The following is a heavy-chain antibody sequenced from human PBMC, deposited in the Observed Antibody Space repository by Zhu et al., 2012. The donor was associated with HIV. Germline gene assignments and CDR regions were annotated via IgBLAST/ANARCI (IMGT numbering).Heavy chain of an antibody. CDR1: GGSFSGYY. CDR2: INRSGDT. D-gene: IGHD3-10*01. J-gene: IGHJ4*02. CDR3: ARGYGSGSYYHY. V-gene: IGHV4-34*01. Sequence: QVQLQQWGAGLLKPSETLSLTCAVYGGSFSGYYWGWICQPPGEGLEWIGEINRSGDTNYNPSLKSRVTISVDTPKNQFSLKLNSVTAADTAVYYCARGYGSGSYYHYWGQGTLVTVSS.